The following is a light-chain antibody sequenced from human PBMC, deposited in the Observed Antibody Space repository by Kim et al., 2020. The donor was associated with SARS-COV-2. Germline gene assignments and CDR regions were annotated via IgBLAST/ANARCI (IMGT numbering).Light chain of an antibody. CDR2: AAS. Sequence: DIQMTQSPSSLSASVGDRVTITCRASQSISSYLNWYQQKPGKAPKLLIYAASSLQSGVPSRFSGSGSGIDFTLTISSLQPEDFATYYCQQSYSTPQTFGQGTKVDIK. CDR1: QSISSY. V-gene: IGKV1-39*01. CDR3: QQSYSTPQT. J-gene: IGKJ1*01.